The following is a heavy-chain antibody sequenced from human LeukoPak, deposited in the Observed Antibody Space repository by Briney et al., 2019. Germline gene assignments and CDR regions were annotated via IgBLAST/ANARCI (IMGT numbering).Heavy chain of an antibody. J-gene: IGHJ4*02. V-gene: IGHV1-2*02. CDR1: GYTFTGYY. Sequence: ASVKVSCKASGYTFTGYYMHWVRQAPGQGLEWMGWINPNSGGTNYAQKFQGRVTMTRDTSISTAYMELSRLRSDDTAVYYCARVGGVTIFGVVITGGDYWGQGTLVTVSS. CDR3: ARVGGVTIFGVVITGGDY. D-gene: IGHD3-3*01. CDR2: INPNSGGT.